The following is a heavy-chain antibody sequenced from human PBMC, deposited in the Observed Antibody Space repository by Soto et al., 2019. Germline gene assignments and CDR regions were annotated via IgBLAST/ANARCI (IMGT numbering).Heavy chain of an antibody. J-gene: IGHJ5*02. D-gene: IGHD3-10*01. CDR1: VGSYSGSY. CDR2: INHSGST. Sequence: SEPLSHPCAVYVGSYSGSYWSWIRQPPVKVLERLGEINHSGSTNYNPSLKSRVTISVDTSKNQFSLKLSSVTAADTAVYYCARLRPRITMVRGVITKPNWFDPWGQGTLVTVSS. CDR3: ARLRPRITMVRGVITKPNWFDP. V-gene: IGHV4-34*01.